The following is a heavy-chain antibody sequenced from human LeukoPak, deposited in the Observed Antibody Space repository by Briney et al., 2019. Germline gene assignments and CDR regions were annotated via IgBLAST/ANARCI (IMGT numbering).Heavy chain of an antibody. CDR2: IYYSGST. CDR3: ARYYDFWSGLVY. Sequence: SETLSLTCTVSGGSISSYYWSWIRQPPGKGLEWIGYIYYSGSTNYNPSLKSRVTIPVDTSKNQFSLKLSSVTAADTAVYYCARYYDFWSGLVYWGQGTLVTVSS. CDR1: GGSISSYY. D-gene: IGHD3-3*01. V-gene: IGHV4-59*01. J-gene: IGHJ4*02.